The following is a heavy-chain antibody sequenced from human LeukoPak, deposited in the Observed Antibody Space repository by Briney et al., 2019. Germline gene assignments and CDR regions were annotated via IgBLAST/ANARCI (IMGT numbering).Heavy chain of an antibody. CDR1: GFTFSSYG. CDR2: ISSSGSTI. Sequence: GGSLRLSCAASGFTFSSYGMHWVRQAPGKGLEWVSYISSSGSTIYYADSVKGRFTISRDNAKNSLYLQMNSLRAEDTAVYYCARDRRSSTSLHYFDYWGQGTLVTVSS. V-gene: IGHV3-48*04. J-gene: IGHJ4*02. D-gene: IGHD2-2*01. CDR3: ARDRRSSTSLHYFDY.